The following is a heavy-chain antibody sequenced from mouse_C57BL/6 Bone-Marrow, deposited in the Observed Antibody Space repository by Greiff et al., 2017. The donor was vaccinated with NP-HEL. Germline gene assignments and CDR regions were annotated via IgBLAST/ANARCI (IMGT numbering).Heavy chain of an antibody. D-gene: IGHD3-2*02. CDR1: GYTFTSYT. J-gene: IGHJ4*01. Sequence: VKLMESGAELARPGASVKMSCKASGYTFTSYTMHWVKQRPGPGLEWIGYINPSSGYTKYNQKFKDKATLTADKSSSTAYMQLSSLTSEASAVYYCAREEAFSDYYAMDYWGQGTSVTVSS. CDR3: AREEAFSDYYAMDY. V-gene: IGHV1-4*01. CDR2: INPSSGYT.